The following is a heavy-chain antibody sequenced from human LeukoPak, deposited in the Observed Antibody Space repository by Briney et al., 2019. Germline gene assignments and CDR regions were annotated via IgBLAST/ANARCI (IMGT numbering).Heavy chain of an antibody. CDR3: TSDLLINQYAFDI. D-gene: IGHD3-10*01. V-gene: IGHV3-49*04. CDR2: IRSKAYGGTT. Sequence: GGSLRLSCTAYGFTFGDYAMSWVRQAPGKGLEWVGFIRSKAYGGTTEYAASVKGRFTISRDDSKSIAYLQMNSLKTEDTAVYYCTSDLLINQYAFDIWGQGTMVTVSS. J-gene: IGHJ3*02. CDR1: GFTFGDYA.